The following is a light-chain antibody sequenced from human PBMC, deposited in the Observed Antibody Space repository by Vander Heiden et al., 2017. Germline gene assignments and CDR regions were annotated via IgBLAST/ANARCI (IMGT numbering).Light chain of an antibody. CDR2: LGS. J-gene: IGKJ4*01. CDR1: QSLLHSNGYNY. CDR3: VQAVQPLT. V-gene: IGKV2-28*01. Sequence: DIVMTQSPLSLPVTPGEPASISCRSSQSLLHSNGYNYLDWYLQKPGQSPQLLIYLGSNRASGVPDRFTGSGSGTDFTLKMSSVEAEDIGVYYCVQAVQPLTFGGGTKVEIK.